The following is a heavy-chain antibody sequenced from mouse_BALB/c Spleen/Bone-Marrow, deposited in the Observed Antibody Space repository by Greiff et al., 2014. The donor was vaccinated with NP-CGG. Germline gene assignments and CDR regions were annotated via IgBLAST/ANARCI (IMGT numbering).Heavy chain of an antibody. CDR2: INPGSGGT. J-gene: IGHJ3*01. V-gene: IGHV1-54*01. Sequence: QVQLQQSGAELVRPGTSVKVSCKASGYAFTNYLIEWVKKRPGQGLEWIGVINPGSGGTNYNEKFKGKATVTADKSSSTAYMQLSSLTSDDSAVYFCARAIYYGYDDGGPFAYWGQGTLVTVS. D-gene: IGHD2-2*01. CDR3: ARAIYYGYDDGGPFAY. CDR1: GYAFTNYL.